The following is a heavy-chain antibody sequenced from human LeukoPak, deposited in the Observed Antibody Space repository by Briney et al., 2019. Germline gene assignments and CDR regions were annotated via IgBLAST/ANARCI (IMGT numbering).Heavy chain of an antibody. CDR1: GFTFSSYW. Sequence: GGSLRLSCAASGFTFSSYWMHWVRQAPGQGLVWVSRINSDGSSTSYADSVEGRFTISRDNAKNTLYLQMNSLRAEDTAVYYCARNWNCDYWGQGTLVTVSS. J-gene: IGHJ4*02. V-gene: IGHV3-74*01. CDR2: INSDGSST. D-gene: IGHD1-7*01. CDR3: ARNWNCDY.